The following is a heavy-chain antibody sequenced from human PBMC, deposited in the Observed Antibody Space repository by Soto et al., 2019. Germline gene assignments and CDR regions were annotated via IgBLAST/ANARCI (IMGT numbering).Heavy chain of an antibody. CDR1: GFTFTNYA. V-gene: IGHV1-18*01. CDR3: ARDGRAFSIFGETMDV. CDR2: ISAYSGDT. D-gene: IGHD3-3*01. Sequence: ASVKVSCKTSGFTFTNYAINWVRQAPGQGLQWMGWISAYSGDTKYAQRFQDRLTVTTDPSTNTAYMELRSLRSDDPAVYYCARDGRAFSIFGETMDVWGQGTTVTVS. J-gene: IGHJ6*02.